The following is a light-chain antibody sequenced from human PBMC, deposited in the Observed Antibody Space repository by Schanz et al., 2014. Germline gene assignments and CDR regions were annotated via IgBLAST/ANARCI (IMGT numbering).Light chain of an antibody. V-gene: IGLV2-14*01. Sequence: QSVLTQLASVSGSPGQWITISCTGTSSDVGGYNYVSWFQQHAGKAPKVMIYDVSNRPSGVSNRFSGSKSGNTASLTISGLQDEDEASYSCSSYTTTRTLLFGGGTKLTVL. CDR3: SSYTTTRTLL. J-gene: IGLJ2*01. CDR1: SSDVGGYNY. CDR2: DVS.